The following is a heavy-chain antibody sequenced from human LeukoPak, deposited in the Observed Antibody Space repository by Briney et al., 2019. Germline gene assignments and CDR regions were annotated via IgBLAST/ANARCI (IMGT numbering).Heavy chain of an antibody. CDR2: ITTSSSTI. Sequence: PGGSLRLSCAASGFTFSSYSMNWARQAPGEGLEWVSFITTSSSTIYYADSVKGRFTISRDNAKNTLYLQMNSLRADDTAVYYCARGCYYERSGYCPFDYWGPGTLVTVSS. V-gene: IGHV3-48*01. CDR1: GFTFSSYS. CDR3: ARGCYYERSGYCPFDY. D-gene: IGHD3-22*01. J-gene: IGHJ4*02.